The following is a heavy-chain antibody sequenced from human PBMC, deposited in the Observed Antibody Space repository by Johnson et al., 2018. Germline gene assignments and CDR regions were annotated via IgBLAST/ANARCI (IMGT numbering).Heavy chain of an antibody. Sequence: QLVQSGPEVKKPGTSVKVSCKASGFTFTSSAVQWVRQARGQRLEWIGWIVVGSGHTNYAQTFQERVTITRDMSTSTAYMELNRLRSEDTAVYYWAAGSLLEWFGAVDIWGQGTMVTVSS. V-gene: IGHV1-58*01. CDR1: GFTFTSSA. D-gene: IGHD3-3*01. CDR3: AAGSLLEWFGAVDI. CDR2: IVVGSGHT. J-gene: IGHJ3*02.